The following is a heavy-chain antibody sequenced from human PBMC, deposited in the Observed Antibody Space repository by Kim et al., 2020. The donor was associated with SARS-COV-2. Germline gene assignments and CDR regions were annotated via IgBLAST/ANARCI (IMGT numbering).Heavy chain of an antibody. CDR3: ARLPTVVTDYYYYYAMDV. V-gene: IGHV4-59*08. Sequence: SETLSLTCTVAGGSFSSYSWNWIRQPPGKGLEWIGYIHYSGSTNYNPSLKSRVTISVDTSKNQFSLKLSSVTAADTAVYYCARLPTVVTDYYYYYAMDVWGQGTTVTVSS. J-gene: IGHJ6*02. CDR1: GGSFSSYS. D-gene: IGHD4-17*01. CDR2: IHYSGST.